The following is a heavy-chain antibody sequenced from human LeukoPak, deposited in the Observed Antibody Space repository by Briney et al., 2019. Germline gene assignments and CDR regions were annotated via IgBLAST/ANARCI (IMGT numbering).Heavy chain of an antibody. D-gene: IGHD3-10*01. CDR3: ARDRGEYYFDS. V-gene: IGHV3-74*01. CDR1: GFTFSSYS. CDR2: INSDGSST. Sequence: PGGSLRLSCAASGFTFSSYSMNWVRQAPGKGLVWVSRINSDGSSTNYADSVKGRFTISRDNAKNTLYLQLNSLRAEDTAVYYCARDRGEYYFDSWGQGTLVTVSS. J-gene: IGHJ4*02.